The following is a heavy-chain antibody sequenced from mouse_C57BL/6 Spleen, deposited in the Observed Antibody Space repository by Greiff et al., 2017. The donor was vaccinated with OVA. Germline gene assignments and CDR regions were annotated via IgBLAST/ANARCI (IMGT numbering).Heavy chain of an antibody. V-gene: IGHV1-59*01. CDR1: GYTFTSYW. CDR2: IDPSDSYT. CDR3: ARSRSSGFLYYFDY. Sequence: QVQLQQPGAELVRPGTSVKLSCKASGYTFTSYWMHWVKQRPGQGLEWIGVIDPSDSYTNYNQKFKGKATLTVDKSSSTAYMQLSSLTSEDSAVYYCARSRSSGFLYYFDYWGQGTTLTVSS. D-gene: IGHD3-2*02. J-gene: IGHJ2*01.